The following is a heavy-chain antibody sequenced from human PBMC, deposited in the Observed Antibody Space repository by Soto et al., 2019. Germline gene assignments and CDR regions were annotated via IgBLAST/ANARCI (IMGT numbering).Heavy chain of an antibody. CDR1: GGSISSYY. J-gene: IGHJ5*02. V-gene: IGHV4-59*01. Sequence: QVQLQESGPGLVKPSETLSLTCTVSGGSISSYYWSWIRQPPGKGLEWIGYIYYSGSTNYNPSLKSRVTLSVDTSKNQFSLKLSSVTAADTAVYYCARPHGGSSGWDNWFDPCGQGTLVTVSS. CDR3: ARPHGGSSGWDNWFDP. D-gene: IGHD6-25*01. CDR2: IYYSGST.